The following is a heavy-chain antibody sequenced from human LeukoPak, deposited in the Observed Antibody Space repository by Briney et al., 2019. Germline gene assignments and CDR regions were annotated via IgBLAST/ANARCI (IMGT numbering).Heavy chain of an antibody. CDR2: IYHSGST. CDR3: ARGTVTLVDY. Sequence: SETLSLTCAVYGGSFSGYSWSWIRQPPGKGLEWIGYIYHSGSTYYNPSLKSRVTISVDRSKNQFSLKLSSVTAADTAVYYCARGTVTLVDYWGQGALVTVSS. V-gene: IGHV4-30-2*01. CDR1: GGSFSGYS. D-gene: IGHD4-17*01. J-gene: IGHJ4*02.